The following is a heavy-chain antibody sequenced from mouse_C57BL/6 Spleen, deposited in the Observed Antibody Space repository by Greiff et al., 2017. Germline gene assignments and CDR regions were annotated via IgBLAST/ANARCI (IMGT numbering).Heavy chain of an antibody. CDR3: ARGSGLLQYCDV. CDR1: GFTFSDYG. J-gene: IGHJ1*03. Sequence: EVKLVESGGGLVKPGGSLKLSCAASGFTFSDYGMHWVRQAPEKGLEWVAYISSGSSTIYYADTVKGRFTISRYNAKNNLFLQMTSLRSEETAMYYCARGSGLLQYCDVWGTGTTVTVSS. D-gene: IGHD2-3*01. V-gene: IGHV5-17*01. CDR2: ISSGSSTI.